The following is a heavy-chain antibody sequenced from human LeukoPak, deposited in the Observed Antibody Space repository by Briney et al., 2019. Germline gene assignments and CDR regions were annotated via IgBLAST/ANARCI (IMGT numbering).Heavy chain of an antibody. J-gene: IGHJ5*02. Sequence: GASVKVSCKASGGTFSSYAISWVRQALGQGLEWMGGIIPIFGTANYAQKFQGRVTITADKSTSTAYMELSSLRSEDTAVYYCARDQGSSGWRYNWFDPWGQGTLVTVSS. CDR3: ARDQGSSGWRYNWFDP. CDR1: GGTFSSYA. V-gene: IGHV1-69*06. D-gene: IGHD6-19*01. CDR2: IIPIFGTA.